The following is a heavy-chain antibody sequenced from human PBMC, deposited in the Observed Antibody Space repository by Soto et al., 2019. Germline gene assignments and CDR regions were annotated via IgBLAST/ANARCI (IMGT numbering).Heavy chain of an antibody. V-gene: IGHV1-18*01. CDR2: ISAYNGNT. J-gene: IGHJ6*02. CDR3: ASDIRYFEGGDHDFGMDV. D-gene: IGHD3-9*01. CDR1: GYTFKNYG. Sequence: HVQLVQSGAEVKKPGASVKVSCKASGYTFKNYGISWVRQAPGQGLEWMGWISAYNGNTDNAQKLQGRVTMTTDTSTSTVYMELRSLRSYDTAVYYCASDIRYFEGGDHDFGMDVWGQGNTGTVSS.